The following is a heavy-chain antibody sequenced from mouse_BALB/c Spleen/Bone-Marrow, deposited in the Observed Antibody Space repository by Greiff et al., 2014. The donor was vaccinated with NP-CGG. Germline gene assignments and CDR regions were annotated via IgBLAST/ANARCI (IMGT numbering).Heavy chain of an antibody. D-gene: IGHD1-2*01. CDR3: ARITTATGAMDY. Sequence: QVQLQQSGPGLVAPSQSLSITCTVSGFSLTTYGVHWVRQPPGKGLEWLGVLWADGGTNYNSALMSRLSISKDNSKSQVFLKMNSLQTDDTAMYYCARITTATGAMDYWGQGTSVTVSS. CDR1: GFSLTTYG. CDR2: LWADGGT. J-gene: IGHJ4*01. V-gene: IGHV2-9*02.